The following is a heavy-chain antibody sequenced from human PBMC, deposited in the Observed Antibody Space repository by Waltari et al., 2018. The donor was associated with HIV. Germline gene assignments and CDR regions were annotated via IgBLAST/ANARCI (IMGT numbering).Heavy chain of an antibody. J-gene: IGHJ4*02. V-gene: IGHV4-34*01. D-gene: IGHD6-6*01. Sequence: QVQLQQWGAGLLKPSETLSLTCAVYGGSFSGYYWSWIRQPPGKGLGWIGEIKHSGSTNYNPSLKSRVTISVDTSKNQLSLKLSSVTAADTAVYYCARALSIAARPPFDYWGQGTLGTVSS. CDR2: IKHSGST. CDR3: ARALSIAARPPFDY. CDR1: GGSFSGYY.